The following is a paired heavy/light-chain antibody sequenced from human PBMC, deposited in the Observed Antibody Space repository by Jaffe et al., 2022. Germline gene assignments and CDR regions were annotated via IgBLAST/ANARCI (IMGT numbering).Light chain of an antibody. J-gene: IGKJ1*01. CDR2: EVS. CDR1: QSLLHSDGKTY. CDR3: MQGIHLPPA. Sequence: DIVMTQTPLSLSVTPGQPASISCKSSQSLLHSDGKTYLYWYLQKPGQSPQLLIYEVSSRFSGVPDRFSGSGSGTDFTLKISRVEAEDVGVYYCMQGIHLPPAFGQGTKVEIK. V-gene: IGKV2-29*02.
Heavy chain of an antibody. D-gene: IGHD3-3*01. Sequence: QVQLVQSGAEVKKPGASVKVSCKASGYTFTSYDINWVRQATGQGLEWMGWMNPNSGNTGYAQKFQGRVTMTRNTSISTAYMELSSLRSEDTAVYYCARAPAWEWPIIRLDVWGKGTTVTVSS. CDR1: GYTFTSYD. CDR2: MNPNSGNT. V-gene: IGHV1-8*01. J-gene: IGHJ6*04. CDR3: ARAPAWEWPIIRLDV.